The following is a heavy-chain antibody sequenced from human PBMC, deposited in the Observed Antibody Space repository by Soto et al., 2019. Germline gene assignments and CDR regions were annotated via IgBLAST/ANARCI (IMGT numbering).Heavy chain of an antibody. CDR1: GYTFTSYD. Sequence: QMQLVESEAEVKKPGASVKVSCKASGYTFTSYDINWVRQATGQGLEWMGWMNPNSGNTGYAQKLQGRVTITRNTSISTAYMELSSLRSEDTAVYYCARGHVDTAMVTAGFDPWGQGTLVTVSS. V-gene: IGHV1-8*01. J-gene: IGHJ5*02. CDR2: MNPNSGNT. CDR3: ARGHVDTAMVTAGFDP. D-gene: IGHD5-18*01.